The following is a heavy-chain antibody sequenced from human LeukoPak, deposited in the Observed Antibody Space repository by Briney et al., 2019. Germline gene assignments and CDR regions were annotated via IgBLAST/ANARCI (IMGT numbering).Heavy chain of an antibody. D-gene: IGHD6-25*01. J-gene: IGHJ4*02. CDR2: ISGSGGST. CDR3: AKDLPASPRPQYYFDY. Sequence: PGGSLRLSCAASGFTFSSYGMSWVRQAPGKGLEWVSAISGSGGSTYYADSVKGRFTISRDNSKNTLYLQMNSLRAEDTAVYYCAKDLPASPRPQYYFDYWGQGTLVTVSS. V-gene: IGHV3-23*01. CDR1: GFTFSSYG.